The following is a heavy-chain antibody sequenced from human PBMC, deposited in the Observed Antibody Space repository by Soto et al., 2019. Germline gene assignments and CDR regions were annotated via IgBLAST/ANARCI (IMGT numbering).Heavy chain of an antibody. CDR1: GFTFSSYA. V-gene: IGHV3-23*01. D-gene: IGHD3-3*01. CDR2: ISGSGGST. CDR3: AKDRSMYYDFWSGYYTWRYY. J-gene: IGHJ4*02. Sequence: GGSLRLSCAASGFTFSSYAMSWVRQAPGKGLEWVSAISGSGGSTYYADSVKGRFTISRDNSKNTLYLQMNSLRAEDTAVYYCAKDRSMYYDFWSGYYTWRYYWGQGTLVTVSS.